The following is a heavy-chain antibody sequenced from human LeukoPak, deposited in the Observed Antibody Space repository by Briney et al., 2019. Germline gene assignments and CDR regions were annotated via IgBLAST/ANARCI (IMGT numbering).Heavy chain of an antibody. Sequence: GGSLRLSCAASRFTFSTYTMNWVRQAPGKGLEWVSSISSGSTFKYYADSVKGRFSISRDNAQDSVFLQMNSLIAEDTAVYFCAREGYSSSVATYWGQGTLVAVSS. J-gene: IGHJ4*02. CDR2: ISSGSTFK. D-gene: IGHD4-11*01. CDR1: RFTFSTYT. CDR3: AREGYSSSVATY. V-gene: IGHV3-21*01.